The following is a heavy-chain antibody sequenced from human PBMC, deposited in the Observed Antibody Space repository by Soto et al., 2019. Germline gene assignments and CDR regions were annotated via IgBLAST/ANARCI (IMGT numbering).Heavy chain of an antibody. CDR2: IESKTDGGTT. CDR1: GFTFSNAW. Sequence: EVQLVESGGGLVKPGGSLRLSCAASGFTFSNAWMNWVRQAPGKGLEWVGRIESKTDGGTTDYAATVKGRFTISRDDSKNTLYLQMNSLKTDDTAGYYCTTIDYWGQGTLVTVSS. CDR3: TTIDY. J-gene: IGHJ4*02. V-gene: IGHV3-15*07.